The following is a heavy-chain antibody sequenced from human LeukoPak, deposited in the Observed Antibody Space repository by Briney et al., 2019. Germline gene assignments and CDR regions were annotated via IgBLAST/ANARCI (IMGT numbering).Heavy chain of an antibody. CDR1: GFSLTTGGVG. CDR3: VHRPFVHYYDTSDSCFNS. J-gene: IGHJ5*01. Sequence: SGPTLVNPTRTLTLTCTFSGFSLTTGGVGVGWIRQPPGKALEWLALIYWNDDKRYNPSLKSRLTITKDTSKNQVVLTMTNMDPVDIGTYYCVHRPFVHYYDTSDSCFNSWGRGTLVTVSS. CDR2: IYWNDDK. V-gene: IGHV2-5*01. D-gene: IGHD3-22*01.